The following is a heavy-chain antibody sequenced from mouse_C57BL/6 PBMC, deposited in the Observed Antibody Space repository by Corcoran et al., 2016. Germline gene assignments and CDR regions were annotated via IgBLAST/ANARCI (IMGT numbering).Heavy chain of an antibody. J-gene: IGHJ2*01. D-gene: IGHD1-1*01. CDR3: ARGNDSNYLDY. CDR1: GYSFTSYY. V-gene: IGHV1-19*01. CDR2: INPYNGGT. Sequence: VQLQQSGPELVKPGASVKISCKASGYSFTSYYIHWVKQSHGKSLEWIGVINPYNGGTSYNQKFKGKATLTVDKSSSTAYMELNSLTSEDSAVYYCARGNDSNYLDYWGQGTTLTVSS.